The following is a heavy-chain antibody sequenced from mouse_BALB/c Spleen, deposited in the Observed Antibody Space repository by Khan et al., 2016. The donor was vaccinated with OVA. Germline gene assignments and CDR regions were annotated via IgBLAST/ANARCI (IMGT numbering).Heavy chain of an antibody. J-gene: IGHJ3*01. CDR3: ARDYGDVFAY. Sequence: VQLKESGAELVKPGASVKLSCTASGFNIKDTYMHWVKQRPEQGLEWIGRIDPANGNTKYDPKFQGKATITADTSSNTAYLQLSSLTSEDTAVNYGARDYGDVFAYWGQGTLVTVSA. D-gene: IGHD2-4*01. CDR1: GFNIKDTY. V-gene: IGHV14-3*02. CDR2: IDPANGNT.